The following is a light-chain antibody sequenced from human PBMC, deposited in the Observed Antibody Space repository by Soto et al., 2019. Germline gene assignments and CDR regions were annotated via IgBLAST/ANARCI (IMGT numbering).Light chain of an antibody. V-gene: IGLV2-14*01. CDR3: SSYTSSSPLYV. J-gene: IGLJ1*01. Sequence: QSALTQPASVSGSPGQSITISCTGTSSDVGGYEYVSWYQQHPGKAPKLMIYDVSNRPSGVSNRFSGSKSGNTASLAISGLQAEDEGDYYCSSYTSSSPLYVFGTGTKVTVL. CDR2: DVS. CDR1: SSDVGGYEY.